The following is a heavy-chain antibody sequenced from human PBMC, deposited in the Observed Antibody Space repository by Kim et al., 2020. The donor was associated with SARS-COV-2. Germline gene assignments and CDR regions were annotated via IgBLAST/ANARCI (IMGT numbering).Heavy chain of an antibody. Sequence: ASVKVSCKASGYTFTSYAMNWVRQAPGQGLEWMGWINTNTGNPTYAQDFTGRFVFSLDTSVSTAYLQISSLKAEDTAVYYCARACIAARRSPPFDPWGQGTLVTVSS. V-gene: IGHV7-4-1*02. CDR2: INTNTGNP. D-gene: IGHD6-6*01. CDR1: GYTFTSYA. CDR3: ARACIAARRSPPFDP. J-gene: IGHJ5*02.